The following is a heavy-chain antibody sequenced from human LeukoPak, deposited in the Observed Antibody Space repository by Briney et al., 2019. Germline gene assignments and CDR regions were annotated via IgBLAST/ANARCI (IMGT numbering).Heavy chain of an antibody. J-gene: IGHJ4*02. CDR3: ARERCGGDCYTFDY. D-gene: IGHD2-21*02. V-gene: IGHV3-33*08. CDR2: IWYDGSNK. Sequence: GGSLRLSCAASGFAFSSYGMHWVRQAPGKGLEWVAVIWYDGSNKYYADSVKGRFTISRDNSKNTLYLQMNSLRAEDTAVYYCARERCGGDCYTFDYWGQGTLVTVSS. CDR1: GFAFSSYG.